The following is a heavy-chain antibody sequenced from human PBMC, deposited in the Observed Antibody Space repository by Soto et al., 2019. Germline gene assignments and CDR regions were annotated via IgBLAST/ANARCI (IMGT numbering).Heavy chain of an antibody. CDR1: GGSISSYY. V-gene: IGHV4-59*08. CDR2: IYYSGST. D-gene: IGHD3-16*01. CDR3: SVQAKRGTRGGYHRFGP. Sequence: SETLSLTYTVSGGSISSYYWSWIRQPPGKGLEWIGYIYYSGSTNYNPSLKSRVTISVDTSKNQFPLKLSPVTAADAAGYFCSVQAKRGTRGGYHRFGPLGQGTLVTVSS. J-gene: IGHJ5*02.